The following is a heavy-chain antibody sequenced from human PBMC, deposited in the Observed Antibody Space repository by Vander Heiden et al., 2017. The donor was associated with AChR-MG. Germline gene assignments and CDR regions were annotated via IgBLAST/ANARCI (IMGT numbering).Heavy chain of an antibody. CDR2: IIPIFGTA. J-gene: IGHJ2*01. Sequence: QVQLVQSGAEVKKPGSSVKVSCKASGGTFSSYAISWLRQAPGQGLEWMGGIIPIFGTANYAQKFQGRVTITADESTSTAYMELSSLRSEDTAVYYCARVPHVRYYDSSGYPRMGGPPNWYFDLWGRGTLVTVSS. D-gene: IGHD3-22*01. CDR3: ARVPHVRYYDSSGYPRMGGPPNWYFDL. V-gene: IGHV1-69*01. CDR1: GGTFSSYA.